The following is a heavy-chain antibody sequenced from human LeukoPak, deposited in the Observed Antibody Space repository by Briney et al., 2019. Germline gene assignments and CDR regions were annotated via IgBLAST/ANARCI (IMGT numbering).Heavy chain of an antibody. Sequence: GGSLRLSCAASGFTFSSYSMNWVRQAPGKGLEWVSYISSSSSTIYYADSVKGRFTISRDNAKNSLYLQMNSLRAEDTAVYYCARDNFGDHDAFDIWGQGTMVTVSS. CDR2: ISSSSSTI. V-gene: IGHV3-48*01. CDR3: ARDNFGDHDAFDI. D-gene: IGHD3-10*01. J-gene: IGHJ3*02. CDR1: GFTFSSYS.